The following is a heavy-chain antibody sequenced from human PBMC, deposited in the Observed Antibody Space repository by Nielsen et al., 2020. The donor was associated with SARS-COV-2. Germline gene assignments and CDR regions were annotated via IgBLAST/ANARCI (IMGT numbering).Heavy chain of an antibody. CDR2: FYSGGTT. D-gene: IGHD6-19*01. CDR3: VKGGGLYPPDY. J-gene: IGHJ4*02. Sequence: GGSLRLSCAASGFIVSSKYMNWVRQAPGKGLEWVSVFYSGGTTLYADSVKGRFTISRDNSKNTLYLQMSRLRAEDTAVYYCVKGGGLYPPDYWGQGTLVTVSS. CDR1: GFIVSSKY. V-gene: IGHV3-53*05.